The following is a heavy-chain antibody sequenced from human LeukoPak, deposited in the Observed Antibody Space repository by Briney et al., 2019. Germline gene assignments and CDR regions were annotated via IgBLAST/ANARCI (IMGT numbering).Heavy chain of an antibody. CDR1: GGTFSSYA. J-gene: IGHJ4*02. Sequence: ASVKVSCKASGGTFSSYAISWVRQAPGQGLEWMGWISAYNGNTNYAQKLQGRVTMTTDTSTSTAYMELRSLRSDDTAVYYCARDSQGGGSCHNWGQGTLVTVSS. CDR3: ARDSQGGGSCHN. V-gene: IGHV1-18*01. D-gene: IGHD2-15*01. CDR2: ISAYNGNT.